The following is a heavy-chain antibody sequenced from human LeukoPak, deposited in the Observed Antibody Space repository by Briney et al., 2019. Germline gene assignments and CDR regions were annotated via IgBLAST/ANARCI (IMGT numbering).Heavy chain of an antibody. Sequence: SETLSLTCAVYGGSFSGYYWSWIRQPPGKGLEWIEEINHSGSTNYNPSLKSRVTISVDTSKNQFSLKLSSVTAADTAVYYCARGKMYSSSFDYWGQGTLVTVSS. CDR1: GGSFSGYY. CDR3: ARGKMYSSSFDY. J-gene: IGHJ4*02. V-gene: IGHV4-34*01. CDR2: INHSGST. D-gene: IGHD6-6*01.